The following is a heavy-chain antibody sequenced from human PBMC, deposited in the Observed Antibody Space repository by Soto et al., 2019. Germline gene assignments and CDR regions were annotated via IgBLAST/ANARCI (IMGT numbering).Heavy chain of an antibody. J-gene: IGHJ4*02. CDR3: ERDRHGDDPPPDY. CDR2: ISSSSSTI. Sequence: GGSLRLSCAASGFPLNSYSMNLVRQSPGKGLEWVSYISSSSSTIYYADSVKGRFTISRDNAKNSLYLQMNSLRDEDTAVYYCERDRHGDDPPPDYWGQGTLVTLYS. D-gene: IGHD4-17*01. V-gene: IGHV3-48*02. CDR1: GFPLNSYS.